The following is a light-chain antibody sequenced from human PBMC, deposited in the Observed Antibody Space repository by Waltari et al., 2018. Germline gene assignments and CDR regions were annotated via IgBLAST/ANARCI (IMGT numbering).Light chain of an antibody. V-gene: IGKV2-40*01. CDR1: RSLLESNGNTY. Sequence: DTVMTQTPLSLSITPEEPASISCRSSRSLLESNGNTYLHWYLQKPGQSPQLLIYGGSNRASGVPDRFSGSGSGTDFTLKITKLEAEDVGIYYCVQTIAFPLTFGRGTKVEIK. CDR3: VQTIAFPLT. CDR2: GGS. J-gene: IGKJ4*01.